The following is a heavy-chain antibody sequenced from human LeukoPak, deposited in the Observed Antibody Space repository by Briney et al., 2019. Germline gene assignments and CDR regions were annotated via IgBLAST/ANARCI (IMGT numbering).Heavy chain of an antibody. D-gene: IGHD3-3*01. CDR1: GGSISSGGYY. J-gene: IGHJ4*02. V-gene: IGHV4-30-2*01. CDR3: ARNNYDFWSGYNGVDY. Sequence: SETLSLTCTVSGGSISSGGYYWSWIRQPPGKGLEWIGYIYHSGSTYYNPSLKSRVTISVDRSKNQFSLKLSSVTAADTAVYYCARNNYDFWSGYNGVDYWGQGTLVTVSS. CDR2: IYHSGST.